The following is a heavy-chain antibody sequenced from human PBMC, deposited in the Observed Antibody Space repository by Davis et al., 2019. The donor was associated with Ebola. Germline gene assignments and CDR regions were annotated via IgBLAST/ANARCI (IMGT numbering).Heavy chain of an antibody. CDR2: IKTDGSST. V-gene: IGHV3-74*01. Sequence: HTGGSLRLSCAASGFSFSSYWMHWVRQAPGNGLVWVSRIKTDGSSTGYGDSVQCRFTISRDNAKNTLYMQMNGLRVEDTAIYYCAKDTSNNWFDIWGQGTNVTVSS. D-gene: IGHD1-20*01. CDR3: AKDTSNNWFDI. J-gene: IGHJ3*02. CDR1: GFSFSSYW.